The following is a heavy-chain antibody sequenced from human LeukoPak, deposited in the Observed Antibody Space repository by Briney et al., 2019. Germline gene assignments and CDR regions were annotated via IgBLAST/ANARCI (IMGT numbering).Heavy chain of an antibody. CDR3: ARKELLWFGELSRAGGMDV. CDR2: IYHSGST. V-gene: IGHV4-30-2*01. Sequence: PSQTLSLTCAVSGGSISSGGYSWSWIRQPPGKGLEWIGYIYHSGSTYYNPSLKSRVTISVDRSKNQFSLKLSSVTAADTAVYYCARKELLWFGELSRAGGMDVWGQGTTVIVSS. D-gene: IGHD3-10*01. J-gene: IGHJ6*02. CDR1: GGSISSGGYS.